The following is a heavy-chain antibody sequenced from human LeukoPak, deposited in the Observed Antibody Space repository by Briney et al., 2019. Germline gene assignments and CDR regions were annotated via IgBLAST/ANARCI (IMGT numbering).Heavy chain of an antibody. J-gene: IGHJ5*02. CDR3: ARGEDYYDSSGYYNWFDP. Sequence: SETLSLTCTVSGGSISGYYWSWIRQPPGKGLEWIGYIYSSGGTNYNPSLKSRVTISIDTSKSQFSLKLSSVTAADTAVYYCARGEDYYDSSGYYNWFDPWGQGTLVTVSS. V-gene: IGHV4-59*01. CDR2: IYSSGGT. D-gene: IGHD3-22*01. CDR1: GGSISGYY.